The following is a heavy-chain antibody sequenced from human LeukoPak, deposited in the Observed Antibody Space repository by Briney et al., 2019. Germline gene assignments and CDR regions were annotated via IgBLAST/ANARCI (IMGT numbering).Heavy chain of an antibody. D-gene: IGHD5-18*01. CDR2: ISGDGSST. Sequence: PGGSLRLSCAASGFTFSSYWMHWVRQAPGKGLVWVSYISGDGSSTTYADSVKGRFTISRDNAKNTLDLQMNSLRAEDTAVYYCARGYRSDYYFDSWGQGTLVTVSS. CDR1: GFTFSSYW. J-gene: IGHJ4*02. V-gene: IGHV3-74*01. CDR3: ARGYRSDYYFDS.